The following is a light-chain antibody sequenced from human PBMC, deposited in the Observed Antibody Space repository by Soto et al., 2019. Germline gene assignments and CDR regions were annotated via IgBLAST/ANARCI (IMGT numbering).Light chain of an antibody. CDR3: QQRGD. CDR1: QSVDSS. J-gene: IGKJ2*01. V-gene: IGKV3-11*01. CDR2: DAS. Sequence: EVVLTQSPATLSLSPGERATLSCRASQSVDSSLAWYQQKLGQAPRLLIYDASNRATGIPGRFSGSGSGTDFTLTISSLEPEDFVVYYCQQRGDFGQGTKVEIK.